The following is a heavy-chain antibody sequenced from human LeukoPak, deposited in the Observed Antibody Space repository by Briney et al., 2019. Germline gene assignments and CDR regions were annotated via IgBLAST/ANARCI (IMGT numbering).Heavy chain of an antibody. CDR2: NSGSGGST. CDR1: GFTFSSYG. V-gene: IGHV3-23*01. CDR3: AKGRVGYYGSGTFDP. D-gene: IGHD3-10*01. J-gene: IGHJ5*02. Sequence: PGGSLRLSCAASGFTFSSYGMSWVRQAPGKGLEWVSANSGSGGSTYYADSVKGRFTISRDNSKNTLYLRMNSLRAEDTAVYYCAKGRVGYYGSGTFDPWGQGTLVTVSS.